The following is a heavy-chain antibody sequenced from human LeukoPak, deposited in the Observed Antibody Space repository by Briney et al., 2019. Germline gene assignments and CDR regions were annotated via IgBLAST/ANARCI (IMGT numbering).Heavy chain of an antibody. D-gene: IGHD2-15*01. J-gene: IGHJ4*02. V-gene: IGHV1-2*02. CDR2: INPNSGGT. Sequence: ASVKVSCKASGYTFTGYYMHWVRQAPGQGLEWMGWINPNSGGTNYAQKFQGRVTMTRDTSISTAYMELSRLRSDDTAVYFCARADCSGGRCRIYFHYWGQGALVTVSS. CDR1: GYTFTGYY. CDR3: ARADCSGGRCRIYFHY.